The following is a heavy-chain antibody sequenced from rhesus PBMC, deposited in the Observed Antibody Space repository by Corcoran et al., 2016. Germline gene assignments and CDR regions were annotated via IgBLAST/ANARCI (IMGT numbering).Heavy chain of an antibody. CDR1: GYSISSGYG. Sequence: QVQLQESGPGLVKPSETLSLTCAVSGYSISSGYGWSWIRQPPGKGLEWMGDSGGRSGRTNSNPSLRSRVAIAKDTSKNQFSLMLSSVTAADTAVYYCARDQGSWSIGDFDYWGQGVLVTVSS. CDR2: SGGRSGRT. D-gene: IGHD6-13*01. CDR3: ARDQGSWSIGDFDY. J-gene: IGHJ4*01. V-gene: IGHV4-127*01.